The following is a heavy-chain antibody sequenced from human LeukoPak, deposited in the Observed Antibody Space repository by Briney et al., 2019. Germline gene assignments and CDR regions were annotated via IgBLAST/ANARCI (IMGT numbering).Heavy chain of an antibody. Sequence: PGGSLRLSCAASGFTFDDYGMSWVRQAPGKGLEWVSGINWNGGSTGYADSVKGRFTISRDNAKNSLYLQMNSLRAEDTALYYCARRGIVVVPAAIFGAFDIWGQGTMVTVSS. CDR2: INWNGGST. CDR1: GFTFDDYG. CDR3: ARRGIVVVPAAIFGAFDI. D-gene: IGHD2-2*02. J-gene: IGHJ3*02. V-gene: IGHV3-20*04.